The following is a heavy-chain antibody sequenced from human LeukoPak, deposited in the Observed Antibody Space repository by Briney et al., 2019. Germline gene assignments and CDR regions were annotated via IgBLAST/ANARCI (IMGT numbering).Heavy chain of an antibody. CDR3: TRETSNAFDI. Sequence: PGRSLRLSCAASGFTFNGYWMNWVRQAPGKGLEWVSCIKSDGSTTIYADSVKGRFTISRDNAKNTLYLQMNSLRAEDTAVYYCTRETSNAFDIWGQGTMVTVSS. CDR1: GFTFNGYW. J-gene: IGHJ3*02. CDR2: IKSDGSTT. V-gene: IGHV3-74*01.